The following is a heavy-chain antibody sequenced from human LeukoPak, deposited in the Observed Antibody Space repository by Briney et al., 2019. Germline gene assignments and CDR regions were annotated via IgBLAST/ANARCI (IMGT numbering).Heavy chain of an antibody. Sequence: ASVKVSCKASGGTFSSYAISWVRQAPGLGLEWMGRIIPILGIANYAQKFQGRVTITADKSTSTAYMELSSLRSEDTAVYYCAALLTGYYIHYYGMDVWGQGTTVTVSS. CDR3: AALLTGYYIHYYGMDV. J-gene: IGHJ6*02. CDR1: GGTFSSYA. CDR2: IIPILGIA. D-gene: IGHD3-9*01. V-gene: IGHV1-69*04.